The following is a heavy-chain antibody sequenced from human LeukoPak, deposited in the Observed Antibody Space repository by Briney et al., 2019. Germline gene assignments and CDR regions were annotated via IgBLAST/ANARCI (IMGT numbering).Heavy chain of an antibody. D-gene: IGHD1-14*01. V-gene: IGHV4-61*02. Sequence: SQTLSLTCTVSGGSISSGSFYWSWIRQPAGKGLEWIGRIYTSGSTNYNPSLKSRFTMSVDTSKNQFSLKLSSVTAADTAVYYCARGGEAGNRIDYYFDYWGQGTLVTVSS. CDR2: IYTSGST. CDR3: ARGGEAGNRIDYYFDY. CDR1: GGSISSGSFY. J-gene: IGHJ4*02.